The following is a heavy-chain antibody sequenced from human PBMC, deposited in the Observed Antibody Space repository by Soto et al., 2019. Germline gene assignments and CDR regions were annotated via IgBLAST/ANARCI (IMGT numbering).Heavy chain of an antibody. V-gene: IGHV4-59*01. D-gene: IGHD6-13*01. J-gene: IGHJ4*02. CDR2: IYSSGST. CDR3: AREGPDSRSPAVDY. CDR1: GGSISSYY. Sequence: QVQLQESGPGLVKPSETLSLTCTVSGGSISSYYWSWIRQPPGKGLEWIGYIYSSGSTNYNPSLKSRVTISVDTSKNQFSLKLSSVTAADTAVYYCAREGPDSRSPAVDYWGQGTLVTVSS.